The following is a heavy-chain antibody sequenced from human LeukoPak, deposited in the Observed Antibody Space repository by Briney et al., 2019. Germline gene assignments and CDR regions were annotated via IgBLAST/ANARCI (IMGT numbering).Heavy chain of an antibody. CDR3: ARDAYGSGSYAPID. CDR2: ISYSGST. V-gene: IGHV4-30-4*02. D-gene: IGHD3-10*01. J-gene: IGHJ4*02. Sequence: PSETLSLTCSVSGGSISSRDYYWSWIRQPPGKGLEWIGYISYSGSTLYNPSLQSRVTISVDTSKNQFSLKLSSVTAADTAVYYCARDAYGSGSYAPIDWGQGTLVTVSS. CDR1: GGSISSRDYY.